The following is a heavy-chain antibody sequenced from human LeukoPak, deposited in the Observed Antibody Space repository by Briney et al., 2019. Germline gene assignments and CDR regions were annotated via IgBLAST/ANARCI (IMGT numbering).Heavy chain of an antibody. CDR3: ARGVTMVRGVTADAFDI. V-gene: IGHV4-34*01. Sequence: SETLSLTCAVYGGSFSGYYWSWIRQPPGKGLEWIGEINHSGSTNYNPSLKSRVTISVDTSKNQFSLKLSSVTAADTAVYYCARGVTMVRGVTADAFDIWGQGTMVTVSS. CDR2: INHSGST. D-gene: IGHD3-10*01. J-gene: IGHJ3*02. CDR1: GGSFSGYY.